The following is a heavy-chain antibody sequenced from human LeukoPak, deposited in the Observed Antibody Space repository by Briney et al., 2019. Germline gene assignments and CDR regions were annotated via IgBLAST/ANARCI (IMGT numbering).Heavy chain of an antibody. CDR2: VHLSGRT. CDR3: AREGGPYRPLDY. Sequence: SETLSLTCGVSGGSISSTNWWTWVRPPPGEGLEWIGEVHLSGRTNYNPSLESRVTMSVDMSENRISLKLTSVTAADTAVYYCAREGGPYRPLDYSGQGTLVTVSS. J-gene: IGHJ4*02. CDR1: GGSISSTNW. V-gene: IGHV4-4*02.